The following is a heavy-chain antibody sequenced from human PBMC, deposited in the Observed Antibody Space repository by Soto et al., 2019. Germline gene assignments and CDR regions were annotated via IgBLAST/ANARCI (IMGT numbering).Heavy chain of an antibody. J-gene: IGHJ1*01. D-gene: IGHD6-19*01. CDR3: ANSGWYNPDGYPQS. V-gene: IGHV3-23*01. CDR2: ISGSGGST. Sequence: GGSLRLSCAASGFTFSSYAMSWVRQAPGKGLEWVSGISGSGGSTYYADSVKGRFAIPRDNSKNTLYLQVNSLRAEDTAVYYCANSGWYNPDGYPQSWGQDTLVTVSS. CDR1: GFTFSSYA.